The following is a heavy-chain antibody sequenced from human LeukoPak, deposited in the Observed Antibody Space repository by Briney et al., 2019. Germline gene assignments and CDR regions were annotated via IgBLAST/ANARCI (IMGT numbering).Heavy chain of an antibody. CDR3: ARIGASLYDSSGYMMKNAFDI. CDR1: GFTFSSYW. J-gene: IGHJ3*02. V-gene: IGHV3-7*01. D-gene: IGHD3-22*01. CDR2: IKQDGSEK. Sequence: GGSLRLSCAASGFTFSSYWMNWVRQAPGKGLEWVANIKQDGSEKYYVDSVKGRFTISRDNAKNSLYLQMNGLRAEDTAVYYCARIGASLYDSSGYMMKNAFDIWGQGTMVTVSS.